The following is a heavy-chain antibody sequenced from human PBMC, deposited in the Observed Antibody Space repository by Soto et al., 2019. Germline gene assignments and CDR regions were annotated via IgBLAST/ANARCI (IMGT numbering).Heavy chain of an antibody. CDR1: GGSIRSANFS. J-gene: IGHJ5*02. V-gene: IGHV4-31*03. CDR2: IYNNGTT. Sequence: PSETLSLTCTVIGGSIRSANFSWSWIRQHPGKGLEWIGYIYNNGTTTYNPSLESRVTISLDTSKNQFSLTLTSVTAADTAVYYCARDPAPWGQGTLVTVSS. CDR3: ARDPAP.